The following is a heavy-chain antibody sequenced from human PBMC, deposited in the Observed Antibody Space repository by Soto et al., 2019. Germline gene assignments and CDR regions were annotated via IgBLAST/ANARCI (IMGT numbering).Heavy chain of an antibody. D-gene: IGHD6-6*01. Sequence: QVQLVESGGGVVQPGRSLRLSCAASGFTFSSYAMHWVRQAPGKGLEWVAVISYDGSNKYYADSVKGRFTISRDNSKNTLYLQMNSLRAEDTAVYYCARFEYSSSSDHWGQGTLLTVSS. CDR3: ARFEYSSSSDH. V-gene: IGHV3-30-3*01. CDR2: ISYDGSNK. CDR1: GFTFSSYA. J-gene: IGHJ5*02.